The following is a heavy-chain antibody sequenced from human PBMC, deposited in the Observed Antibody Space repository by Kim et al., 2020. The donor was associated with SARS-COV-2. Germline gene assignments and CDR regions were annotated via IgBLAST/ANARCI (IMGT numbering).Heavy chain of an antibody. CDR1: GFTFSSYA. J-gene: IGHJ6*02. CDR2: ISYDGSNK. Sequence: GGSLRLSCAASGFTFSSYAMHWVRQAPGKGLEWVAVISYDGSNKYYADSVKGRFTISRDNSKNTLYLQMNSLRAEDTAVYYCAREAGGSGMDVWGQGTTVTVSS. V-gene: IGHV3-30*04. D-gene: IGHD2-15*01. CDR3: AREAGGSGMDV.